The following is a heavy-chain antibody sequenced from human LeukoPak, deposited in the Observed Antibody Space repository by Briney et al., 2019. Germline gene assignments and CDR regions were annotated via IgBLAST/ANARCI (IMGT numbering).Heavy chain of an antibody. CDR2: IYHSGST. D-gene: IGHD3-22*01. CDR1: GYSISSGYY. Sequence: SETLSLTCAVSGYSISSGYYWGWIRQPPGKGLEWIGIIYHSGSTNYNPYLKSRVTISLDTSKNQFSLKLSSVTAADTAVYYCARAPYLSSGSWGQGILVAVSS. J-gene: IGHJ3*01. V-gene: IGHV4-38-2*01. CDR3: ARAPYLSSGS.